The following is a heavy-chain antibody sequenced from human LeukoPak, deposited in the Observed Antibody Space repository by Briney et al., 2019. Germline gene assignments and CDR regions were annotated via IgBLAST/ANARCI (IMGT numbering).Heavy chain of an antibody. CDR2: INPNGGST. D-gene: IGHD3-22*01. J-gene: IGHJ3*02. Sequence: ASVKVSCKASGYTFTGYYMHWVRQAPGQGPEWMGIINPNGGSTTYAQRFQGRVTMTRDTSTSTVYMELSSLRSEDTAVYHCARGGYYYDSSGYYNAFDIWGLGTMVAVSS. CDR1: GYTFTGYY. CDR3: ARGGYYYDSSGYYNAFDI. V-gene: IGHV1-46*01.